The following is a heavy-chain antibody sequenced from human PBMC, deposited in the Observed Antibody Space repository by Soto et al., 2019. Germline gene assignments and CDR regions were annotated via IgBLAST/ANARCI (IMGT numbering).Heavy chain of an antibody. Sequence: LRLSCAASGFTFSSYEMHWVRQAPGKGLEWISYISSTGSGTLYADSVRGRFTMSRDNTKNSVSLQMSSLRAEDKAVYYCVRDRHEPLATDALRVANWGQGTQVTVSS. V-gene: IGHV3-48*03. CDR2: ISSTGSGT. CDR1: GFTFSSYE. CDR3: VRDRHEPLATDALRVAN. D-gene: IGHD2-8*02. J-gene: IGHJ4*02.